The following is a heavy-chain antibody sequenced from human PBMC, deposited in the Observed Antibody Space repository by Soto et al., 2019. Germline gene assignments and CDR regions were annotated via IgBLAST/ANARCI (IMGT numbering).Heavy chain of an antibody. CDR2: IYNRGSA. J-gene: IGHJ4*02. V-gene: IGHV4-59*01. CDR1: GGSISSNY. CDR3: ATLRSSPFAS. Sequence: SETLSLTCTVSGGSISSNYWSWIRQPPGKGLEWIGYIYNRGSANYNPSLKSRATISVDTSKSQFSLRLTSVTAADTAVYFCATLRSSPFASWGQGTLVTVSS.